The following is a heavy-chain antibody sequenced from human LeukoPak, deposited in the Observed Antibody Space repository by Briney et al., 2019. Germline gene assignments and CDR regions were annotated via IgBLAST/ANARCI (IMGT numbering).Heavy chain of an antibody. V-gene: IGHV3-48*02. CDR3: ARGGAYYDSSGSIPFDY. Sequence: GGSLRLSCAASGFTFTSYSMNWVGQAPGKGLEWVSYISSISSTIYYADSVKGRFTISRDNAKNSLYLQMNSLRDEDTAVYYCARGGAYYDSSGSIPFDYWGQGTLVTVSS. CDR1: GFTFTSYS. J-gene: IGHJ4*02. CDR2: ISSISSTI. D-gene: IGHD3-22*01.